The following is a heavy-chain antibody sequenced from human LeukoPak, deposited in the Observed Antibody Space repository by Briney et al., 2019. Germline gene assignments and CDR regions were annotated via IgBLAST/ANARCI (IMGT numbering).Heavy chain of an antibody. Sequence: SETLSLTCTVSGGSISSYYWSWIRQPAGKGLEWIGRIYTSGSTNYNPSLKSRVTMSVDTSKNQFSLKLSSVTAADTAVYYCARGGWLVRTFDYWAREPWSPSPQ. CDR2: IYTSGST. CDR1: GGSISSYY. J-gene: IGHJ4*02. CDR3: ARGGWLVRTFDY. D-gene: IGHD6-19*01. V-gene: IGHV4-4*07.